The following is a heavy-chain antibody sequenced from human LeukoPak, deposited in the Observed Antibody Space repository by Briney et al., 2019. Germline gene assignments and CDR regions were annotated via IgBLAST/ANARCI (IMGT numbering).Heavy chain of an antibody. V-gene: IGHV3-48*03. D-gene: IGHD3-10*01. Sequence: GGSLRLSCAASGFTFSSYEMNWVRQAPGRGLEWVSYISSSGSTIYYADSVKGRFTISRDNAKNSLYLQMNSLRAEDTAVYYCATTSGGSPWYFDYWGQGTLVTVSS. CDR2: ISSSGSTI. J-gene: IGHJ4*02. CDR1: GFTFSSYE. CDR3: ATTSGGSPWYFDY.